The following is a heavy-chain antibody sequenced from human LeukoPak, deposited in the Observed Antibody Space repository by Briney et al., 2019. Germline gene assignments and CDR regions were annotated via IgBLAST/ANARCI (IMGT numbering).Heavy chain of an antibody. CDR1: GYTFTSYY. V-gene: IGHV1-46*01. CDR2: INPSGGST. Sequence: ASVKVSCKASGYTFTSYYMHWVRRAPGQGLEWMGIINPSGGSTSYAQKFQGRVTMTRDTSTSTVYMELSSLRSEDTAVYYCARDEHSGYFDYWRQGTLVTVSS. D-gene: IGHD1-26*01. J-gene: IGHJ4*02. CDR3: ARDEHSGYFDY.